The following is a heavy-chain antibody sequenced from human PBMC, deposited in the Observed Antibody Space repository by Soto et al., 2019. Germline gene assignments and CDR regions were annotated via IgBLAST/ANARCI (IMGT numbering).Heavy chain of an antibody. V-gene: IGHV3-7*01. D-gene: IGHD4-17*01. CDR1: GFTFSSYA. CDR2: IKRDGSET. J-gene: IGHJ3*02. Sequence: PGGSLRLSCAASGFTFSSYAMSWVRQAPGKGLESVANIKRDGSETYYVDSVEGRFSISRDNAKNSLNLQMNSPRAEDTAMYYCVRVRYGDLDIWGLGTMVTVSS. CDR3: VRVRYGDLDI.